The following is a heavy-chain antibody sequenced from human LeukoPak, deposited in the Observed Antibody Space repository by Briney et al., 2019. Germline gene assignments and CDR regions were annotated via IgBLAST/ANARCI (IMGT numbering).Heavy chain of an antibody. Sequence: SETLSLTCTVSGGSISSYYWSWIRQPAGKGREWIGRIYTSGSTNYNPSLKSRVAISVDKSKNQSTLKLSSVTAADPAVYYCARVSRSGYYMDVWGKGTTVTVSS. CDR3: ARVSRSGYYMDV. V-gene: IGHV4-4*07. D-gene: IGHD3-3*01. CDR1: GGSISSYY. J-gene: IGHJ6*03. CDR2: IYTSGST.